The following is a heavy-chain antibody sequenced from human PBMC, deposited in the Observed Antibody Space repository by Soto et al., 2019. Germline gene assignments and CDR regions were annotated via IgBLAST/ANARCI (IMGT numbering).Heavy chain of an antibody. V-gene: IGHV3-30-3*01. CDR1: GFTFSSYA. D-gene: IGHD1-1*01. J-gene: IGHJ6*02. CDR2: ISYDGSNK. Sequence: QVQLVESGGGVVQPGRSLRLSCAASGFTFSSYAMHWVRQAPGKGLEWVAVISYDGSNKYYADSVKGRFTISRDNSKNTLYLQMNSLRAEDTAVYYCARSGGYLEVGMDVWGQRTTVTVSS. CDR3: ARSGGYLEVGMDV.